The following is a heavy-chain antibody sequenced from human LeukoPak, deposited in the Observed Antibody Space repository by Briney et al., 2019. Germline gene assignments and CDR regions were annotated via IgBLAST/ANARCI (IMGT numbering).Heavy chain of an antibody. CDR3: ARLVSLGELSLELLDAFDI. CDR1: GYTFTSYD. D-gene: IGHD3-16*02. Sequence: ASVKVSCKASGYTFTSYDINWVRQATGQGLEWMGWMNPNSGNTGYAQKFQGRVTMTRNTSISTAYMELSSLRSEDTAVYYCARLVSLGELSLELLDAFDIWGQGTMVTVSS. V-gene: IGHV1-8*01. CDR2: MNPNSGNT. J-gene: IGHJ3*02.